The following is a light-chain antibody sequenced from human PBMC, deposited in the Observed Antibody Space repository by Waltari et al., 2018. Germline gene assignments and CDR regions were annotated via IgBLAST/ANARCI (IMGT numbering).Light chain of an antibody. CDR2: DAS. CDR3: QQYYNVPRT. Sequence: DIQMTQSPSSLSASVGDRVTITCQASQHVSKYLNWYQQKPGKAPNLLIYDASNLQRGVPSRFSGSGSGTHFTFTISSLQPDDIATYYCQQYYNVPRTFGQGTRLEIK. V-gene: IGKV1-33*01. J-gene: IGKJ5*01. CDR1: QHVSKY.